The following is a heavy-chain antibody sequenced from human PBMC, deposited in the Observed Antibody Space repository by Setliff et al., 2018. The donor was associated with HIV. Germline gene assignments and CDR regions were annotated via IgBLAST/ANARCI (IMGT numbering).Heavy chain of an antibody. Sequence: SETLSLTCTVSGGSISSGGYYWSWIRQHPGKGLEWIGHVHTNVRTNYHPSLNSRVTISADISKNEFSLNLRSVTAADTAVDYCARRGFMITFGGVYFNYWGQGTLVTVSS. CDR3: ARRGFMITFGGVYFNY. CDR2: VHTNVRT. D-gene: IGHD3-16*01. V-gene: IGHV4-61*09. CDR1: GGSISSGGYY. J-gene: IGHJ4*02.